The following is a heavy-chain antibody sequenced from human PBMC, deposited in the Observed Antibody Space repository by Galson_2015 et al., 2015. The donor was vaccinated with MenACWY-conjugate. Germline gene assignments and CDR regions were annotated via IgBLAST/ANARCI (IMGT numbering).Heavy chain of an antibody. CDR2: TYYRSKFYN. D-gene: IGHD6-13*01. J-gene: IGHJ5*02. Sequence: CAISGDSVSSNSAAWNWLRQSPSRGLEWLGRTYYRSKFYNDYAESVKSRITINPDTSKNQFSLQLNYVTPEDTAVYYCARGLEQLHWFDPWGQGTLVTVSS. CDR1: GDSVSSNSAA. V-gene: IGHV6-1*01. CDR3: ARGLEQLHWFDP.